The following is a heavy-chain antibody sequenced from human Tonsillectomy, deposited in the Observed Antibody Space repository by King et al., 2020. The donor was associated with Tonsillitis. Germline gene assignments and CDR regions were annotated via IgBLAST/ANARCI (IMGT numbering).Heavy chain of an antibody. V-gene: IGHV1-2*02. J-gene: IGHJ4*02. Sequence: QLVQSGAEVKKPGASVKVSCQASGSTFTDYHMHWVRQAPGQGLEWMGWIYPNNGDTYYAQKFQGRISFTRDTSINSLYMELTRLTSDDTALYYCVRENWYYDYWGQGTLVTVSS. D-gene: IGHD1-1*01. CDR2: IYPNNGDT. CDR1: GSTFTDYH. CDR3: VRENWYYDY.